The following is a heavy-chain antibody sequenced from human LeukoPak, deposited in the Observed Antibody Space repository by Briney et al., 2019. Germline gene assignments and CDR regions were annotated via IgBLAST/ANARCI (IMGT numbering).Heavy chain of an antibody. CDR3: ANYDGAPRS. CDR2: IYYIGRT. V-gene: IGHV4-59*12. D-gene: IGHD3-22*01. Sequence: SETLSLTCIVSGVSIRTYYWSWIRQPPGKGLEWIGYIYYIGRTTYNPSLKGRVTMSLDTSKSQFSLRLSPVTAADTAVYFCANYDGAPRSWGQGTLVTVSS. J-gene: IGHJ5*02. CDR1: GVSIRTYY.